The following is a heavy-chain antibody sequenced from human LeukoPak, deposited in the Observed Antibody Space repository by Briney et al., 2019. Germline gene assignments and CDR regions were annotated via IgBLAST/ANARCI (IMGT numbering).Heavy chain of an antibody. CDR2: FYYSGST. CDR3: ARAENHPFLFDI. D-gene: IGHD1-14*01. J-gene: IGHJ3*02. V-gene: IGHV4-59*01. CDR1: GGSISSYY. Sequence: PSETLSLTCTVSGGSISSYYWSWIRQPPGKGLEWIGYFYYSGSTNYNPSLKSRVTISVDTSKNQFSLKLSSVTAADTAVYYCARAENHPFLFDIWGQGTMVTVSS.